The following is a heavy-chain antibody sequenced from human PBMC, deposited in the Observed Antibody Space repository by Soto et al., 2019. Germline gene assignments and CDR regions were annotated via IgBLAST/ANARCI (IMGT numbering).Heavy chain of an antibody. CDR1: GFTFRNYW. Sequence: EVQLVESGGGLVQPGGSLRLSCVASGFTFRNYWMSWLRQAPGKGLEWVANTNQDGRERYSVDSVKGRFTISRDNAKNSMHLQMNSLRAEDTAVYYCARDGSGYGTDWGQGTLVTVSS. V-gene: IGHV3-7*01. J-gene: IGHJ4*02. CDR3: ARDGSGYGTD. CDR2: TNQDGRER. D-gene: IGHD5-18*01.